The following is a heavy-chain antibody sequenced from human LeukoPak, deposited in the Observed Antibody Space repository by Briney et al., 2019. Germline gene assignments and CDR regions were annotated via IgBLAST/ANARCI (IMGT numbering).Heavy chain of an antibody. CDR3: ARGRGNSLGY. J-gene: IGHJ4*02. CDR2: IKQDGSEK. CDR1: GFTFSSYA. Sequence: GRSLRLSCAASGFTFSSYAMHWVRQAPGKGLEWVANIKQDGSEKYYVDSVKGRFTISRDNAKNSLYLQMNSLRAEDTAVYYCARGRGNSLGYWGQGTLVTVSS. D-gene: IGHD4-4*01. V-gene: IGHV3-7*01.